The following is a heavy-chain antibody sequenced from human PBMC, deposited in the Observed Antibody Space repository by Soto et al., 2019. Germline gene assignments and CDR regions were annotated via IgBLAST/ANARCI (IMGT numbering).Heavy chain of an antibody. Sequence: EVQLVESGGVVVQPGGSLRLSCAASGFTFDDYAMHWVRQAPGKGLEWVSLISWDGGSTYYADSVKGRFTISRDNSKNSLYLQMNSLRAEDTALYYCAKDSSGYYDYGMDVWGQGTTVTVSS. J-gene: IGHJ6*02. D-gene: IGHD6-19*01. CDR3: AKDSSGYYDYGMDV. CDR1: GFTFDDYA. CDR2: ISWDGGST. V-gene: IGHV3-43D*04.